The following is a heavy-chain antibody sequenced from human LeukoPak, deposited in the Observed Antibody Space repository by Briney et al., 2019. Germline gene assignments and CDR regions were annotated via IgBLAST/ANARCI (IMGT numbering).Heavy chain of an antibody. J-gene: IGHJ4*02. CDR3: AKGAASRGYTYMAN. D-gene: IGHD5-18*01. Sequence: GGSLRLSCAASAFTFRSYAMIWVRQAPGKGLEWVSTVSASGGSTYYADSVKGRFTIFRDNSNNTLSLQINSLTPEHTAVYYCAKGAASRGYTYMANWGQGTLVTVSS. CDR1: AFTFRSYA. V-gene: IGHV3-23*01. CDR2: VSASGGST.